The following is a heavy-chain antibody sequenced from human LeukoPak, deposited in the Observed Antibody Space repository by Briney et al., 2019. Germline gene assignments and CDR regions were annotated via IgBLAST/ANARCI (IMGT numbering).Heavy chain of an antibody. V-gene: IGHV1-69*13. J-gene: IGHJ4*02. CDR1: RGTFSSYA. Sequence: ASVKVSCKASRGTFSSYAINWVRQAPGQGLEWMGGIIPIFGTANYAQKFQGRVTITADESTSTAYMELSSLRSEDTAVYYCARDSFRPNYYGSGSPFDYWGQGTLVTVSS. D-gene: IGHD3-10*01. CDR2: IIPIFGTA. CDR3: ARDSFRPNYYGSGSPFDY.